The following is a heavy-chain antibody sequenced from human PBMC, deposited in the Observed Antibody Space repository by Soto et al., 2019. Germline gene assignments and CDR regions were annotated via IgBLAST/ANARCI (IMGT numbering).Heavy chain of an antibody. Sequence: QPGGSLRLSCAASGFTVSSNYMSWVRQAPGKGLEWVSVIYSGGSTYNADSVKGRFTISRDNSKNTLFLQMNSLRAEDTAVYYCARRYCSGGSCYGLNAFDIWGQGTMVTVSS. J-gene: IGHJ3*02. CDR2: IYSGGST. V-gene: IGHV3-66*04. CDR1: GFTVSSNY. CDR3: ARRYCSGGSCYGLNAFDI. D-gene: IGHD2-15*01.